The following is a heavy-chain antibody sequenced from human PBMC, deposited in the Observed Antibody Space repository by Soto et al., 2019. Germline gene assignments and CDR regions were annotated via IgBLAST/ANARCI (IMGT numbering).Heavy chain of an antibody. Sequence: PGGSLRLSCVASGFIFSDYYMSWIRQAPGKGPEWLSYIGNGGKTIQYADSVKGRFTVSRDNAKSSLYLQMNSLRADDTAVYYCASGDYYYYGLDVWGQGATVTVSS. J-gene: IGHJ6*02. D-gene: IGHD4-17*01. CDR2: IGNGGKTI. V-gene: IGHV3-11*01. CDR1: GFIFSDYY. CDR3: ASGDYYYYGLDV.